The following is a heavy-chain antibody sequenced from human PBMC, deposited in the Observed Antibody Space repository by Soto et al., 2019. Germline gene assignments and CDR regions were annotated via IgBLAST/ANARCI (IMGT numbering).Heavy chain of an antibody. Sequence: SVKVSCKASGGTFSSYAISWVRQAPGQGLEWMGGIIPIFGTANYAQKFQGRVTITADESTSTAYMELSSLRSEDTAVYYCARDRDIVVVVAATLGCAFDIWGQGTMVTVSS. CDR1: GGTFSSYA. V-gene: IGHV1-69*13. D-gene: IGHD2-15*01. J-gene: IGHJ3*02. CDR2: IIPIFGTA. CDR3: ARDRDIVVVVAATLGCAFDI.